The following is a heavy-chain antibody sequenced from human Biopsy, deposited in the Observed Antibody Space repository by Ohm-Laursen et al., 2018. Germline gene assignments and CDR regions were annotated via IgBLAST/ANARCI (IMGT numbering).Heavy chain of an antibody. J-gene: IGHJ3*01. Sequence: SDTLSLTCTVSGDSVTKYYWSWIRQPPGKGLEWIGHIYYSVMTNYNPSLQSRVSISVDTSRNQVSLTLSSVTAADTAMYYCASVVLGPANDAFDLWAKGRWSSSL. V-gene: IGHV4-59*02. CDR1: GDSVTKYY. D-gene: IGHD3-22*01. CDR2: IYYSVMT. CDR3: ASVVLGPANDAFDL.